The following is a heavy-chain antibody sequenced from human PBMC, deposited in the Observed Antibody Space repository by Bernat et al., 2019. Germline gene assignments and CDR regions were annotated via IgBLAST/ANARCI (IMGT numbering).Heavy chain of an antibody. CDR2: VSYDGNNK. CDR1: GFTFSSYV. J-gene: IGHJ3*02. V-gene: IGHV3-30*01. CDR3: VTEGERMTTSSAFDI. Sequence: QVQLVESGGGVVQPGRSLRLSCAASGFTFSSYVMHWVRQAPDKGLEWVAVVSYDGNNKYYADSVRGRFSISRDNSKNTLYLQMNSLRAEDTAVYYCVTEGERMTTSSAFDIWGQGTVVTVSS. D-gene: IGHD4-11*01.